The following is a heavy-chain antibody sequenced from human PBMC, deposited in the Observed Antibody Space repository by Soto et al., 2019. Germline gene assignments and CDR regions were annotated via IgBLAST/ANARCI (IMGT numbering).Heavy chain of an antibody. D-gene: IGHD6-13*01. J-gene: IGHJ6*03. CDR1: GFTFSSYS. CDR2: ISSSSSTI. Sequence: GGSLRLSCAASGFTFSSYSMNWVRQAPGKGLERVSYISSSSSTIYYADSVKGRFTISRDNAKNSLYLQMNSLRAEDTAVYYCARDAIAEYPHYMDVWGKGTTVTVSS. CDR3: ARDAIAEYPHYMDV. V-gene: IGHV3-48*01.